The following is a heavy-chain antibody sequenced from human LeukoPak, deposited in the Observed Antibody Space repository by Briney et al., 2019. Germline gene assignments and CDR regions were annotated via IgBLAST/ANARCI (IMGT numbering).Heavy chain of an antibody. CDR1: GGSISSSSYY. Sequence: SETLSLTCTVSGGSISSSSYYWGWIRQPPGKGLEWIGSIYYSGSTNYNPSLKSRVTISVDTSKNQFSLKLSSVTAADTAVYYCARSMTYRSTWYTDYWGQGTLVTVSS. J-gene: IGHJ4*02. V-gene: IGHV4-39*07. CDR2: IYYSGST. D-gene: IGHD6-13*01. CDR3: ARSMTYRSTWYTDY.